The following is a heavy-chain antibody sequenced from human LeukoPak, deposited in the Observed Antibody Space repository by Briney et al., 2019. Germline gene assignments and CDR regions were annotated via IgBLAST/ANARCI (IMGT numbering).Heavy chain of an antibody. CDR2: INHSGST. J-gene: IGHJ4*02. V-gene: IGHV4-34*01. CDR1: GGSFSGYY. Sequence: SETLSLTCAVYGGSFSGYYWSWIRQPPGKGLEWIGEINHSGSTNYNPSLKSRVTISVDTSKNQFSLKLSSVTAADTAVYYCARGLTHLAAAGRVFDYWGQGTLVTVSS. CDR3: ARGLTHLAAAGRVFDY. D-gene: IGHD6-13*01.